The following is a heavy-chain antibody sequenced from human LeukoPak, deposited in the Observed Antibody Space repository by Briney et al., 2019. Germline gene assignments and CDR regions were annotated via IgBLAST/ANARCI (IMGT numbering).Heavy chain of an antibody. CDR2: ISSTSSYI. Sequence: GGSLRLSCAASGFTFSSYNMNWVRQAPGKGLEWVSSISSTSSYIYYADSVKGRFTISRDNAKNSLYLQMNSLRAEDTAVYYCARDGLGVGGSDYWGQGTLVTVSS. CDR3: ARDGLGVGGSDY. J-gene: IGHJ4*02. D-gene: IGHD3-3*01. CDR1: GFTFSSYN. V-gene: IGHV3-21*01.